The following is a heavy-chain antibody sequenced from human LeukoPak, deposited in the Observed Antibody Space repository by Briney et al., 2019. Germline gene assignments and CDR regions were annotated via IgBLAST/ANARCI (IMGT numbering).Heavy chain of an antibody. CDR3: ARGRYLTTSGGAAAGFLDY. CDR1: GGSFSGYY. CDR2: INHSGST. J-gene: IGHJ4*02. D-gene: IGHD6-13*01. V-gene: IGHV4-34*01. Sequence: SETLSLTCAVYGGSFSGYYWSWIRQPPGKGLEWIGEINHSGSTNYNPSLKSRVTISVDTSKNQFSLKLSSVTAADTAVYYCARGRYLTTSGGAAAGFLDYWGQGSLVTVST.